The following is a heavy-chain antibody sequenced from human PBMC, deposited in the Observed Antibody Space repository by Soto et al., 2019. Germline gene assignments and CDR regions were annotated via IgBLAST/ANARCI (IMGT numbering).Heavy chain of an antibody. Sequence: QVQLMQSGAEVKKPGASVKVSCKASGDTFTDYYIHWVRQAPGQGLEWMGTVNPSGGHTTYAQHFLGRVTKTRDTSTNTLYMEQTSLTSDDTAVYYCARGGHVVVVTAALDYWGQGTLVTVSS. J-gene: IGHJ4*02. V-gene: IGHV1-46*01. CDR1: GDTFTDYY. CDR2: VNPSGGHT. D-gene: IGHD2-21*02. CDR3: ARGGHVVVVTAALDY.